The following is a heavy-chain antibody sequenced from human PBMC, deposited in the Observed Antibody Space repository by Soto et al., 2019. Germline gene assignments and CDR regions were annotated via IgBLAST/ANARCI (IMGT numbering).Heavy chain of an antibody. CDR3: ARGKDGRRAGTYYFDMDV. J-gene: IGHJ6*03. D-gene: IGHD1-1*01. CDR1: GFSFRDYW. Sequence: EEQLVESGGGLVQPGGSLRLSCAASGFSFRDYWMTWVRQAPRKGLDWVANIKQDGSEKYYLDSLKGRFTISRDNAKNSVYLRMNSLRAEDTAVYYCARGKDGRRAGTYYFDMDVWGKGTTVTVSS. CDR2: IKQDGSEK. V-gene: IGHV3-7*01.